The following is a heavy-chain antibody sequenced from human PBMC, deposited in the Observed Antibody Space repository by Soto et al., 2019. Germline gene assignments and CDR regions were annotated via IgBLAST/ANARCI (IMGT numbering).Heavy chain of an antibody. Sequence: PGGSLRLSCAASGFTFSSYVMSWVRQAPGKGLEWVSTIIVSGGSTYYADSVKGRFTISRDNSKNTLYLQMNSLRAEDTALYYCAKEKGETRTPFPVYYYYGLDVWGQGTTVTVS. CDR1: GFTFSSYV. CDR3: AKEKGETRTPFPVYYYYGLDV. CDR2: IIVSGGST. D-gene: IGHD1-7*01. V-gene: IGHV3-23*01. J-gene: IGHJ6*02.